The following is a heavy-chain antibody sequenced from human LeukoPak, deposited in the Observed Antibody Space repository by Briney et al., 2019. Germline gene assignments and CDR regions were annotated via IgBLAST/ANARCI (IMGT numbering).Heavy chain of an antibody. D-gene: IGHD3-10*01. V-gene: IGHV3-64*04. CDR3: ARDLDYGSGTYYP. CDR2: ITSNGVNT. CDR1: GFTFSTYP. Sequence: GGSLRLSCSASGFTFSTYPMHWVRQAPGKGLEYVSAITSNGVNTYYADSVKGRFTISRDNAKNSLYLQMNSLRAEDTAVYYCARDLDYGSGTYYPWGQGTLVTVSS. J-gene: IGHJ5*02.